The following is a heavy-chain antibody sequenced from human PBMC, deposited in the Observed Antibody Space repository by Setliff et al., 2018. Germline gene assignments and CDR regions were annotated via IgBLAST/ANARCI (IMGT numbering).Heavy chain of an antibody. D-gene: IGHD3-10*01. CDR3: ARSLGSGSYYGSRPFHSDY. V-gene: IGHV4-61*09. CDR2: IDPSGNT. Sequence: SETLSLTCTVSGGSISSGGNYWSWIRQPAGRGLEWIGHIDPSGNTNYHPSLKSRVTISGDTSKNQFSLKLTSVTAADTAVYFCARSLGSGSYYGSRPFHSDYWGQGILVTVSS. J-gene: IGHJ4*02. CDR1: GGSISSGGNY.